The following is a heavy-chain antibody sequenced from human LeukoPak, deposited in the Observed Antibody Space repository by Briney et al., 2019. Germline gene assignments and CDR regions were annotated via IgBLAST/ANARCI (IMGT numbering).Heavy chain of an antibody. CDR1: GGSISSYY. CDR2: IYYSGST. V-gene: IGHV4-59*01. CDR3: ARGLFRVRDPPDAFDI. J-gene: IGHJ3*02. D-gene: IGHD3-10*01. Sequence: SETLSLTCTVSGGSISSYYWSWIRQPPGKGLEWIGYIYYSGSTNYNPSLKSRVTISVDTSKNQFSLKLSSVTAADTAVYYCARGLFRVRDPPDAFDIWGQGTMVTVSS.